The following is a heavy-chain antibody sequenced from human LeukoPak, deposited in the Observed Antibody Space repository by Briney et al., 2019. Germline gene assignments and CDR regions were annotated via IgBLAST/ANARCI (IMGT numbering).Heavy chain of an antibody. Sequence: PGGSLRLSCAASGFTFDDYGMSWVRQAPGKGLEWVSDINWNGGSTGYADSVKGRFTISRDNAKNSLYLQMNSLRAEDTALYYCARGLRFLEWLSGFDYWGQGTLVTVSS. CDR3: ARGLRFLEWLSGFDY. CDR2: INWNGGST. CDR1: GFTFDDYG. V-gene: IGHV3-20*04. J-gene: IGHJ4*02. D-gene: IGHD3-3*01.